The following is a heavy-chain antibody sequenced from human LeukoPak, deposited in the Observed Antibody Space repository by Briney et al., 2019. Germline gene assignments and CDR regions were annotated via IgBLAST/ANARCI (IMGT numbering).Heavy chain of an antibody. D-gene: IGHD4-23*01. CDR2: ISAYNGST. CDR1: GYTFTSYG. V-gene: IGHV1-18*01. J-gene: IGHJ4*02. CDR3: ARDSSSDYGGNSGLDY. Sequence: ASVKVSCKASGYTFTSYGISWVRQAPGQGLEWMGWISAYNGSTNYAQKLQGRVTMTTDTSTSTAYMELRSLRSDDTAVYYCARDSSSDYGGNSGLDYWGQGTLVTVSS.